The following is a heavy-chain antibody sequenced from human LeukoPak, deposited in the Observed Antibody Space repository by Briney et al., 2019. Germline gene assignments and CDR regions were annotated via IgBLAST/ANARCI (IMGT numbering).Heavy chain of an antibody. J-gene: IGHJ5*02. CDR2: INHSGST. CDR3: ARAVLRYFDWLLAYNWYDP. D-gene: IGHD3-9*01. V-gene: IGHV4-34*01. CDR1: GGSFSGYY. Sequence: SGTLSLTCAVYGGSFSGYYWSWIRHPPGKGLEWIGEINHSGSTNYNPSLKSRVTISVDTSKNQFSLKLSSVTAADTAVYYCARAVLRYFDWLLAYNWYDPWGQGTLVTVSS.